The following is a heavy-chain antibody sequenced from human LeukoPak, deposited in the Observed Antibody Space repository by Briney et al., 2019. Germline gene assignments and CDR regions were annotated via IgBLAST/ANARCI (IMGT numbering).Heavy chain of an antibody. CDR3: ASTIAAVEFAY. V-gene: IGHV3-23*01. D-gene: IGHD6-13*01. CDR1: GFTFSSHD. CDR2: ISGSGGST. Sequence: GGSLRLSCAASGFTFSSHDMSWVRQAPGKGLEWVSAISGSGGSTYYADSVKGRFTISRDNSKNTLYLQMNSLRAEDTAVYYCASTIAAVEFAYWGQGTLVTVSS. J-gene: IGHJ4*02.